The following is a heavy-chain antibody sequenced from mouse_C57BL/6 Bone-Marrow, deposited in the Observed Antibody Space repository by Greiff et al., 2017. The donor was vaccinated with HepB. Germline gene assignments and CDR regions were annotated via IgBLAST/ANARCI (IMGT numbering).Heavy chain of an antibody. D-gene: IGHD1-1*01. CDR3: AHYYGSRYYAMDY. Sequence: EVQLQQSGPGLVKPSQSLSLTCSVTGYSITSGYYWNWIRQFPGNKLEWMGYISYDGSNNYNPSLKNRISITRDTSKNQFFLKLNSVTTEDTATYYCAHYYGSRYYAMDYWGQGTSVTVSS. V-gene: IGHV3-6*01. J-gene: IGHJ4*01. CDR1: GYSITSGYY. CDR2: ISYDGSN.